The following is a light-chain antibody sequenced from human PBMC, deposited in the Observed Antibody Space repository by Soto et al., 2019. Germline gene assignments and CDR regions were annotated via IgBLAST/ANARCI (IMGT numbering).Light chain of an antibody. V-gene: IGLV2-14*01. CDR2: EVS. J-gene: IGLJ1*01. CDR1: SSDVGGYNY. Sequence: QSALTQPASVSGSPGQSFTISCTGTSSDVGGYNYVSWSQQHPGKAPQLMIYEVSNRPSGVSNRFSGSKSGNTASLTISGLQAEDEADYYCSSYTSSSTYVFGTGTKLTVL. CDR3: SSYTSSSTYV.